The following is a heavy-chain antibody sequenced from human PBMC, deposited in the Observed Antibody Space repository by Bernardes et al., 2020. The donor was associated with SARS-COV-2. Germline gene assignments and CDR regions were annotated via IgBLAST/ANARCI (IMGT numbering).Heavy chain of an antibody. CDR3: AKSLWSGYLVDY. Sequence: GGSLRLSCAASGFTFSSYGMHWVRKAPGKGLEWVAVIWYDGSNKYYADSVKGRFTISRDNSKNTLFLQMNSLRAEDTAIYYCAKSLWSGYLVDYWGQGTLVTVSS. CDR1: GFTFSSYG. V-gene: IGHV3-33*06. D-gene: IGHD3-3*01. J-gene: IGHJ4*02. CDR2: IWYDGSNK.